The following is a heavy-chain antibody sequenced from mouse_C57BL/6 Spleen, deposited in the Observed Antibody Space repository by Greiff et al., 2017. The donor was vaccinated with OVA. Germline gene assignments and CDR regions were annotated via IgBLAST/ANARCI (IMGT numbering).Heavy chain of an antibody. CDR1: GYSITSGYY. J-gene: IGHJ4*01. V-gene: IGHV3-6*01. CDR2: ISYDGSN. CDR3: AREGDGYDSNYYAMDY. Sequence: EVQLQQSGPGLVKPSQSLSLTCSVTGYSITSGYYWNWIRQFPGNKLEWMGYISYDGSNNYNPSLKNRISITRDTSKNQFFLKLNSVTTEDTATYYCAREGDGYDSNYYAMDYWGQGTSVTVSS. D-gene: IGHD2-2*01.